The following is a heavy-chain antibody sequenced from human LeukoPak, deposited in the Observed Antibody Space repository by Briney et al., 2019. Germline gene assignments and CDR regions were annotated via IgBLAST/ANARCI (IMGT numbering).Heavy chain of an antibody. CDR3: ARDDPSMIAALHY. J-gene: IGHJ4*02. V-gene: IGHV3-21*01. Sequence: GGSLRLSCATSGFTFWNYRMNWVRQAPGKGLEWVSSIDGTSTNIYYADSVKGRFTISRDNAKNSVYLQMSSLRAEDTAVYYCARDDPSMIAALHYWGQGTLVTVSS. CDR2: IDGTSTNI. D-gene: IGHD6-6*01. CDR1: GFTFWNYR.